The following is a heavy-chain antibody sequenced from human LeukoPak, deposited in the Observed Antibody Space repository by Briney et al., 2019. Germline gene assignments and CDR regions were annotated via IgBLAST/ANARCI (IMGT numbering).Heavy chain of an antibody. CDR1: GDSIRSYF. CDR3: ARHKNGGSFPLDS. D-gene: IGHD1-26*01. Sequence: PSETLSLTCTVSGDSIRSYFWGWIWQPPGRGLEYIGYIYSSGSTSYNPSLKSRVTISVDTSKNQFSLKLSSVTAADTAVYYCARHKNGGSFPLDSWGQGTLVTVSS. J-gene: IGHJ4*02. CDR2: IYSSGST. V-gene: IGHV4-59*08.